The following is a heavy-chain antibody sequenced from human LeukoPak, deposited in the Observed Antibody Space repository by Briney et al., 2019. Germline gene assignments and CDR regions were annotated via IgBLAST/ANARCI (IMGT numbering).Heavy chain of an antibody. Sequence: GRSLRLSCAASGFTFSGYYMSWIRQAPGKGLEWVADISSSGDIVSYGESVQGRFTISRDNAKDSLSLQLNSLRADDTAVYYCAREIVAGTFDYWGQGTLVTVSS. V-gene: IGHV3-11*01. CDR1: GFTFSGYY. CDR3: AREIVAGTFDY. D-gene: IGHD5-12*01. J-gene: IGHJ4*02. CDR2: ISSSGDIV.